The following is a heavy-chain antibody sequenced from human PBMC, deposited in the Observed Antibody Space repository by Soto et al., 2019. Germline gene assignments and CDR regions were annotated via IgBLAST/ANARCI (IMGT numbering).Heavy chain of an antibody. Sequence: QLVESGGGVVQPGRSLRLSCAASGFTFSSYDMHWVRQAPGKGLEWVAVISKDGSNKYYADSVKGRFAISRDNSKNPVYVQMNSLRAEDTAVYYCARGWVDSGSPTDYWGQGTLVTVSS. V-gene: IGHV3-30*09. J-gene: IGHJ4*02. D-gene: IGHD3-10*01. CDR3: ARGWVDSGSPTDY. CDR1: GFTFSSYD. CDR2: ISKDGSNK.